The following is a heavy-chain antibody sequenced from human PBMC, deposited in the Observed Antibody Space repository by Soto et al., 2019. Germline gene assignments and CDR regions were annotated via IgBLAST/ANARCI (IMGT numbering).Heavy chain of an antibody. J-gene: IGHJ6*02. D-gene: IGHD2-15*01. CDR2: ISGSGGST. Sequence: GGSLRLSCAASGFTFSSYAMSWVRQAPGKGLEWVSAISGSGGSTYYADSVKGRFTISRDNSKNTLYLQMNSLRAEDTAVYYCATLGYCSGGSCYSGGGYYYGMDVWGQGTTVTVSS. CDR3: ATLGYCSGGSCYSGGGYYYGMDV. V-gene: IGHV3-23*01. CDR1: GFTFSSYA.